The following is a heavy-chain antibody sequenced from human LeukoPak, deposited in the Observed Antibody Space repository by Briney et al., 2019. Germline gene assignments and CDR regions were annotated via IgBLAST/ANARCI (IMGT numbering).Heavy chain of an antibody. Sequence: PSETLSLTCTVSGGSISSYYWSWIRQPPGKGLEWIGYIYYSGSTNYNPSLKSRVTISVDTSKNQFSLKLSSVTAADTAVYYCARGNHYGDYSWGQGTLVTVSS. J-gene: IGHJ4*02. V-gene: IGHV4-59*08. CDR2: IYYSGST. CDR1: GGSISSYY. CDR3: ARGNHYGDYS. D-gene: IGHD4-17*01.